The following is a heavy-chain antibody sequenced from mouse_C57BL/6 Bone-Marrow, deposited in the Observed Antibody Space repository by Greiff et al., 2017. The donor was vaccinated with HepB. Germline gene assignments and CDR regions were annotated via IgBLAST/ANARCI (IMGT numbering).Heavy chain of an antibody. V-gene: IGHV3-6*01. CDR2: ISYDGSN. CDR1: GYSITSGYY. CDR3: AKLDY. J-gene: IGHJ2*01. Sequence: EVKVEESGPGLVKPSQSLSLTCSVTGYSITSGYYWNWIRQFPGNKLEWMGYISYDGSNNYNPSLKNRISITRDTSKNQFSLKLNSVTTEDTATYYCAKLDYWGQGTTLTVSS.